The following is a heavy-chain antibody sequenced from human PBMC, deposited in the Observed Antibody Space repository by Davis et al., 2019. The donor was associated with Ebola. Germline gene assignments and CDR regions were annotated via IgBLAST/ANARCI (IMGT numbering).Heavy chain of an antibody. CDR1: GGSFSGYY. J-gene: IGHJ6*02. CDR2: INHSGST. CDR3: AREPSSRDSGMDV. D-gene: IGHD6-6*01. V-gene: IGHV4-34*01. Sequence: MPSETLSLTCAVYGGSFSGYYWSWIRQPPGKGLEWIGEINHSGSTNYNPSLKSRVTISVETSKNQFSLKLSSVTAADTAVYYCAREPSSRDSGMDVWGQGTTVTVSS.